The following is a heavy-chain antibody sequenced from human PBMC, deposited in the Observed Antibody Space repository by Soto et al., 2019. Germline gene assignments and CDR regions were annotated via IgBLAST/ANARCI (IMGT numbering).Heavy chain of an antibody. CDR1: GGSISGYY. Sequence: QVQLQESGPGLVKPSETLSLTCTVSGGSISGYYWTGIRQPPGKGLEWVGCLFYGGTTDYNPSRKSRLTVSFDTSKYHFSRRLRSVTAADTAVYYCARHRGPAPVYWGQGTLVTASS. CDR2: LFYGGTT. D-gene: IGHD3-10*01. J-gene: IGHJ4*02. CDR3: ARHRGPAPVY. V-gene: IGHV4-59*04.